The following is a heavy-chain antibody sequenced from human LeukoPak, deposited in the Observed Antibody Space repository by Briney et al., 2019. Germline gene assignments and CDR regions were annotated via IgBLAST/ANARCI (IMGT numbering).Heavy chain of an antibody. CDR1: GYSFTSYW. D-gene: IGHD4-17*01. CDR3: ARLEKTVTYDLHY. Sequence: PGESLKISCKGPGYSFTSYWISWVRQMPGKGLEWMGRIDPSDSYTNYSPSFQGHVTISADKSISTAYLQWSSLKASDTAMYYCARLEKTVTYDLHYWGQGTLVTVSS. J-gene: IGHJ4*02. V-gene: IGHV5-10-1*01. CDR2: IDPSDSYT.